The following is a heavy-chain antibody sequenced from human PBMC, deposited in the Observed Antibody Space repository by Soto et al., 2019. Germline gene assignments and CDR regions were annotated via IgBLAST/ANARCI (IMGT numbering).Heavy chain of an antibody. CDR1: GFTFSTYA. CDR2: IGGSGGST. CDR3: ARDRGFRCNYFDS. Sequence: EVQLLESGGGLVQPGGSLRLSCAASGFTFSTYAMSWVRQAPGKGLEWVSSIGGSGGSTYHADSVRGRFTISRDDSKDTLYLQMNSLRAEDTAVYYCARDRGFRCNYFDSWGQGTLVTVSS. V-gene: IGHV3-23*01. J-gene: IGHJ5*01. D-gene: IGHD3-10*01.